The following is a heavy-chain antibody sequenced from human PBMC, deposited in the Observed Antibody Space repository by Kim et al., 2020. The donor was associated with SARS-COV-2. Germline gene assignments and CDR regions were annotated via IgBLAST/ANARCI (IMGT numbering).Heavy chain of an antibody. CDR3: AKDLYVQLVGAPHYGMDV. Sequence: GGSLRLSCAASGFTFSSYAMSWVRQAPGKGLEWVSAISGSGGSTYYADSVKGRFTISRDNSKNTLYLQMNSLRAEDTAVYYCAKDLYVQLVGAPHYGMDVWGQGTTVTVSS. J-gene: IGHJ6*02. V-gene: IGHV3-23*01. D-gene: IGHD1-26*01. CDR2: ISGSGGST. CDR1: GFTFSSYA.